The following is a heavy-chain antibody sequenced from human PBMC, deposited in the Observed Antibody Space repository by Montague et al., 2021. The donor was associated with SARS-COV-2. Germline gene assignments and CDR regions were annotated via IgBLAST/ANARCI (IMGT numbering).Heavy chain of an antibody. D-gene: IGHD4-17*01. CDR1: GSSVRSYY. CDR3: ARENTVTTFGGPYYIDS. J-gene: IGHJ4*02. CDR2: IYDSGST. V-gene: IGHV4-59*02. Sequence: SETLSLTCIVSGSSVRSYYWSWIRQPPGKGLEWNGYIYDSGSTNXXPSLKSRVTISVGTSKNQFSLKLSSVTAADTAVYYCARENTVTTFGGPYYIDSWGQGTLVAVSA.